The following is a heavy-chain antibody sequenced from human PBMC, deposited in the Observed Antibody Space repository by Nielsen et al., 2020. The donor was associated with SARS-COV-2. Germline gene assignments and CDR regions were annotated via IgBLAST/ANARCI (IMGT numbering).Heavy chain of an antibody. Sequence: ASVKVSCKASGYTFTSYDINWVRQATGQGLEWMGWMNPNSGNTGYAQKFQGRVTMTRNTSISTAYMELRSLRSDDTAVYYCARAPGIAAAGPFGYYGMDVWGQGTTVTVSS. D-gene: IGHD6-13*01. CDR2: MNPNSGNT. CDR1: GYTFTSYD. CDR3: ARAPGIAAAGPFGYYGMDV. V-gene: IGHV1-8*01. J-gene: IGHJ6*02.